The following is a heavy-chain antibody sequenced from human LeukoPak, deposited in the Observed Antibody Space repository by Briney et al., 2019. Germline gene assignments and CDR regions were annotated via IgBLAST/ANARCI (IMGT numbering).Heavy chain of an antibody. CDR1: GFTVSSSS. CDR2: ISSDGNT. CDR3: ARGQEQFSSPWQWGPRRKNFYYYGMDV. J-gene: IGHJ6*02. Sequence: GGSLRLSCAASGFTVSSSSMNWVRLGPGKGLEWVSVISSDGNTYYADSVKSRFTIARDNSRNALSLKMHGLRADDTAVYYCARGQEQFSSPWQWGPRRKNFYYYGMDVWGQGTTVTVSS. D-gene: IGHD6-19*01. V-gene: IGHV3-66*01.